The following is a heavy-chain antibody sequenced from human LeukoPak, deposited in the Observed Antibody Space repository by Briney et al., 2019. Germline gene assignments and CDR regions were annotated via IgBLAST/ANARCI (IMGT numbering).Heavy chain of an antibody. V-gene: IGHV3-7*01. Sequence: PGGSLRLSCAASGFTFSSYWMSWVRQAPGKGLEWVANLRQDGSETYHVDSVKGRFTISRDNAKNSLYLQMNSLRAEDTAVYYCARPLGWRDAFDIWGQGTMVTVSS. CDR2: LRQDGSET. D-gene: IGHD7-27*01. CDR3: ARPLGWRDAFDI. CDR1: GFTFSSYW. J-gene: IGHJ3*02.